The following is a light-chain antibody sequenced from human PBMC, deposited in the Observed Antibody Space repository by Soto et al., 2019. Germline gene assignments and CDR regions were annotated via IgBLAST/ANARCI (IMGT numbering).Light chain of an antibody. CDR1: QSVSSN. V-gene: IGKV3-15*01. CDR3: QQYNNWPLT. J-gene: IGKJ4*01. CDR2: GAS. Sequence: EILMTQSPATLSVSPGERATLSCRASQSVSSNLAWYQQKPGQAPRLFIYGASTRATGIPARFSGSGSGTEFTLTISSRQSEDFALYYCQQYNNWPLTFGAGTKVEIK.